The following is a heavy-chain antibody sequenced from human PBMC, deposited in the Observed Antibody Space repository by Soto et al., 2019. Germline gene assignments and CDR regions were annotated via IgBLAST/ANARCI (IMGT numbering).Heavy chain of an antibody. CDR1: GFTFSIYG. Sequence: PWGSLRLSCASSGFTFSIYGMDWVRQAPGKGLERPAVISYDGSNKYYADSVKGRFTISRDNSKNTLYLQMNSLRAEDTVVYYCAKDSRRGDFWSGYSPAYYYGMDVWGQGTTVTVSS. CDR2: ISYDGSNK. V-gene: IGHV3-30*18. D-gene: IGHD3-3*01. J-gene: IGHJ6*01. CDR3: AKDSRRGDFWSGYSPAYYYGMDV.